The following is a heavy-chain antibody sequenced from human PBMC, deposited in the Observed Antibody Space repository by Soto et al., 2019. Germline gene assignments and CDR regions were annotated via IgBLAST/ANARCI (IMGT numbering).Heavy chain of an antibody. Sequence: PGGSLRLSCAASGFTFSSYGMHWVRQAPGKGLEWVAVISYDGSNKYYADSVKGRFTISRDNSKNTLYLQMNSLRAEDTAVYYCAKDSSWNYENWFDPWGQGTLVTVSS. V-gene: IGHV3-30*18. CDR2: ISYDGSNK. CDR1: GFTFSSYG. J-gene: IGHJ5*02. CDR3: AKDSSWNYENWFDP. D-gene: IGHD1-7*01.